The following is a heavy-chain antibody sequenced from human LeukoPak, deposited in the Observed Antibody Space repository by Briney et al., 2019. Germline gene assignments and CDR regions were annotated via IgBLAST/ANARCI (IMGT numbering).Heavy chain of an antibody. CDR3: ARYGSPYCGSYRGWFDP. J-gene: IGHJ5*02. Sequence: SETLSLTCTASGESISGSIYYWGYIRQPPGKGLEWIGSIYYSGGTYYNPSLKSRVIISVDTSKNQFSLKLSSVTAADTAVYYCARYGSPYCGSYRGWFDPWGQGTLVTVSS. V-gene: IGHV4-39*01. CDR2: IYYSGGT. CDR1: GESISGSIYY. D-gene: IGHD1-26*01.